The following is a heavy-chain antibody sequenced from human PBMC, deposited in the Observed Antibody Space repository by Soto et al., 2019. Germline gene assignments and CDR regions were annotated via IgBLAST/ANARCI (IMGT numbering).Heavy chain of an antibody. J-gene: IGHJ4*01. CDR2: INYTGTT. D-gene: IGHD6-19*01. CDR3: AREGGSGWYYYDY. V-gene: IGHV4-34*01. Sequence: SETLSLTCAVNGGSFSGFSWTWIRQAPGKGLDWIGEINYTGTTNYSPSLKSRVTLSVDTSKNQFSLELRSVSAADTAVYYCAREGGSGWYYYDYWGHGTLVTVSS. CDR1: GGSFSGFS.